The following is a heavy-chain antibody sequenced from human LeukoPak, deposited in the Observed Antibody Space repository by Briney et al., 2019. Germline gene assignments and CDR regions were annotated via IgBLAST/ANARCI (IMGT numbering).Heavy chain of an antibody. Sequence: GGSPRLSCAASGFTLRSYDMSWVRQAPGKGLEWVAATSGSGVNSYYADSVRGRFTISRDNSQNTLYLQMDSLRVEDTAVYYCARDHNYAFDNWGQGTLVSVAS. V-gene: IGHV3-23*01. CDR3: ARDHNYAFDN. CDR1: GFTLRSYD. CDR2: TSGSGVNS. J-gene: IGHJ4*02. D-gene: IGHD1-1*01.